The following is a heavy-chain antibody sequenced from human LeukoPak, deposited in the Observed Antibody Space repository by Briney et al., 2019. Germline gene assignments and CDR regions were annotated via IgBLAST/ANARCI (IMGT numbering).Heavy chain of an antibody. D-gene: IGHD5-24*01. J-gene: IGHJ4*02. Sequence: SETLSLTCTVSGGSISSGSYYWSWIRQPAGKGLEWIGRIYTSGSTNYHPSLKSLVTISVDTSKNQFSLKLSSVTAADTAVYYCARHRSGWLQSSFDYWGQGTLVTVSS. CDR1: GGSISSGSYY. CDR2: IYTSGST. CDR3: ARHRSGWLQSSFDY. V-gene: IGHV4-61*02.